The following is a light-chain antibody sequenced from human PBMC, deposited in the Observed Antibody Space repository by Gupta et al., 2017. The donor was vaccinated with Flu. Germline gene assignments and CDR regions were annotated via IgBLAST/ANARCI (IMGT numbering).Light chain of an antibody. V-gene: IGKV1-39*01. Sequence: DIQMTQSPSSLSASVGDRVTITCRASQSISSYLNWYQQKPGKAPKLLIYAASSLQSGVPSRFSGSGSGTXFTLTIXMLPPEDFATYYCQQSYSTPWTFGXGTRVEMK. CDR3: QQSYSTPWT. CDR1: QSISSY. CDR2: AAS. J-gene: IGKJ1*01.